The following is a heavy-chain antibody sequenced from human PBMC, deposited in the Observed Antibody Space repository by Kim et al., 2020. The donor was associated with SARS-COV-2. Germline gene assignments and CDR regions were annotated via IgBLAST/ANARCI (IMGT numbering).Heavy chain of an antibody. V-gene: IGHV3-74*03. Sequence: GGSLRLSCVASGFTLRTYWMHWVRQAPGQGLVWVSRINEDGRITTYADSVKGRFTISIDNTKNTLSLQMDSLRAEDTAVYYCARDVAGQYGSWGPGTLVTVSS. CDR1: GFTLRTYW. D-gene: IGHD1-26*01. CDR3: ARDVAGQYGS. CDR2: INEDGRIT. J-gene: IGHJ4*02.